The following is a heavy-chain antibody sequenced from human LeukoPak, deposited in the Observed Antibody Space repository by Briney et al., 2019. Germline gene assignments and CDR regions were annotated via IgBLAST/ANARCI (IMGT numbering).Heavy chain of an antibody. J-gene: IGHJ4*02. CDR3: AREIWAGTDY. V-gene: IGHV3-48*04. Sequence: GGPLRLSCAASGFTFSSYSMNWVRQAPGKGLEWLSYISYNSGTISYADSVKGRFTISRDNARDSLYLQMNSLRAEDTAVYYCAREIWAGTDYWGQGTLVTVSS. D-gene: IGHD6-19*01. CDR2: ISYNSGTI. CDR1: GFTFSSYS.